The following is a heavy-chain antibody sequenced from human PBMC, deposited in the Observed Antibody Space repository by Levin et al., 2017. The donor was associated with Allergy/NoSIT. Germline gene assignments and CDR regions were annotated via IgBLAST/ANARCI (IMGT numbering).Heavy chain of an antibody. V-gene: IGHV3-53*01. CDR3: ARELLDYYGSGTGGMDV. D-gene: IGHD3-10*01. CDR1: GFTVSSNY. J-gene: IGHJ6*02. Sequence: PGGSLRLSCAISGFTVSSNYLSWVRQAPGKGLEWVSVIYTGGTTYYADSVRGRFTISRDNSKNTVFLQMNSLRADDTAVYYCARELLDYYGSGTGGMDVRGQGTTDTVSS. CDR2: IYTGGTT.